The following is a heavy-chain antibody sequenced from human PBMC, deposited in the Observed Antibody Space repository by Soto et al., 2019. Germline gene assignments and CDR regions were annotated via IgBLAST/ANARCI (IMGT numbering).Heavy chain of an antibody. V-gene: IGHV4-39*01. CDR1: GGSISSSSYY. Sequence: QLQLQESGPGLVKPSETLSLTCTVSGGSISSSSYYWGWIRQPPGKGLEWIGSIYYSGSTYYNPSLKSRVTISVDTSRNQFSLKLSSVTAADAAVYYCARAARPRRWFAPWGQGTLVTVSS. CDR3: ARAARPRRWFAP. J-gene: IGHJ5*02. D-gene: IGHD6-6*01. CDR2: IYYSGST.